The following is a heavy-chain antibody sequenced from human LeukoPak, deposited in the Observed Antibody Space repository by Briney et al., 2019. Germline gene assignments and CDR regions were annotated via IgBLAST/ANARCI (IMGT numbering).Heavy chain of an antibody. D-gene: IGHD2-21*02. J-gene: IGHJ4*02. CDR1: GLTFSRYG. CDR2: IRSDGTNK. V-gene: IGHV3-30*02. Sequence: GGSLRLSCAVSGLTFSRYGMHWVRQAPGKGLDWVAFIRSDGTNKYYTDSVKGRFTISRDNSKSTLYLQMNSLRAEDTAVYYCPNLLDCGVDNSEFWGQGTLVTVSS. CDR3: PNLLDCGVDNSEF.